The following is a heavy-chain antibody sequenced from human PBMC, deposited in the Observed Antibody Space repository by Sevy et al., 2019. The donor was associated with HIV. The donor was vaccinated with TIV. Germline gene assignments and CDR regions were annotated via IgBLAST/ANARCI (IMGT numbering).Heavy chain of an antibody. Sequence: GGSLRLSCAASGFTFSNYDMHWVRQATGKGLEWVSSIGTLSDTFYPDSVKGRFTISRENVKNSLYLQMDSLRAEDTGVYYCARGPTRGWAKNWFDPWGQGTLVTVSS. J-gene: IGHJ5*02. V-gene: IGHV3-13*04. CDR2: IGTLSDT. CDR1: GFTFSNYD. D-gene: IGHD6-19*01. CDR3: ARGPTRGWAKNWFDP.